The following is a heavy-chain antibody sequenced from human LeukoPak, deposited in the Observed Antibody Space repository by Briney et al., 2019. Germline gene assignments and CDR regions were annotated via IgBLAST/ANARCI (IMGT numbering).Heavy chain of an antibody. CDR3: ARDAGWGYYDL. V-gene: IGHV3-7*01. CDR1: GFTFSISW. CDR2: IDKHGNKK. D-gene: IGHD1-26*01. Sequence: GGSLRLSCVASGFTFSISWVTWVRLAPGKGLEWVANIDKHGNKKYYVDSVKGRFAISRDYASNSVLLQMDSLRAEDTSVYYCARDAGWGYYDLWGQGTPVTVSS. J-gene: IGHJ4*02.